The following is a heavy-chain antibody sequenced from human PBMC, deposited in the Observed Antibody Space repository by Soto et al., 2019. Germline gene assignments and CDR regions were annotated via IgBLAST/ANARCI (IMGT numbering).Heavy chain of an antibody. D-gene: IGHD3-16*02. CDR3: ARLTRRYDYIWGSYRSAYYMDV. V-gene: IGHV1-8*01. Sequence: ASVKVSCKASGYTFPNYEINWVRQAPGQGLEGMGGMSPNSGNTGYAQKFQGRVTMTRNTSISTAYMELSSLRSEDTAVYYCARLTRRYDYIWGSYRSAYYMDVWGKGTTVTVSS. CDR2: MSPNSGNT. J-gene: IGHJ6*03. CDR1: GYTFPNYE.